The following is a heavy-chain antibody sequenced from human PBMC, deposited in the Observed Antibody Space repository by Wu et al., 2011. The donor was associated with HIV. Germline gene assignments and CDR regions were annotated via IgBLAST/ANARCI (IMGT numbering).Heavy chain of an antibody. V-gene: IGHV1-18*01. J-gene: IGHJ4*02. CDR3: GRDGRGAVDY. D-gene: IGHD3-10*01. CDR1: GGTFSNYA. Sequence: QVQLVQSGAEVKKPGSSVKVSCKASGGTFSNYALSWVRQAPGKGLEWMGWISVYNGNRNYAQKLQGRVTMTTDTSTSTAYMELRSLRSDDTAVYYCGRDGRGAVDYWGQGTLVTVSS. CDR2: ISVYNGNR.